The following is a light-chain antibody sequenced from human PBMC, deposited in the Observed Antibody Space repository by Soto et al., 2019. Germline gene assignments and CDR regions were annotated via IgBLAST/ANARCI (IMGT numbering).Light chain of an antibody. Sequence: QSVLTQPPSASGTPGQRVTISCSGSRSNIGSNTVNWYQHLPGTSPKLLIYSNNQLPSGVPDRFSGSKAGTSASLAISGLQSEDEAGYYCAAWDDSMNGFSGFGTGTKLTVL. V-gene: IGLV1-44*01. J-gene: IGLJ1*01. CDR2: SNN. CDR1: RSNIGSNT. CDR3: AAWDDSMNGFSG.